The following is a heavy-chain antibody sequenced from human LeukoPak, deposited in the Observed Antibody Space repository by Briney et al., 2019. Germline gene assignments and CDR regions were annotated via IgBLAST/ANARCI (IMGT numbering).Heavy chain of an antibody. CDR2: IIPIFGTA. V-gene: IGHV1-69*05. CDR1: GGTFSSYA. J-gene: IGHJ6*03. CDR3: AMPERYSSSYYYYMDV. D-gene: IGHD6-6*01. Sequence: GSSVKVSCKASGGTFSSYAISWVRQAPGQGLEWMGGIIPIFGTANYAQKFQGRVTITTDESTSTAYMELSSLRSEDTAVYYCAMPERYSSSYYYYMDVWGKGTTVTVSS.